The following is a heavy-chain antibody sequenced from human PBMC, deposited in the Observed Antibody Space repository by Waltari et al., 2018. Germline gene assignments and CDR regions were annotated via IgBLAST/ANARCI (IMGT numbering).Heavy chain of an antibody. CDR1: GFTFSSYW. D-gene: IGHD3-22*01. CDR2: IKQDGSEK. J-gene: IGHJ6*03. Sequence: EVQLVESGGGLVQPGGSLRLSCAASGFTFSSYWMSWVRQAPGKGLEWVANIKQDGSEKYYVDSLKGRFTISRDNAKNSLYLQMNSLRAEDTAVYYCARALTYYYDSSGYYPLYYYYMDVWGKGTTVTVSS. CDR3: ARALTYYYDSSGYYPLYYYYMDV. V-gene: IGHV3-7*01.